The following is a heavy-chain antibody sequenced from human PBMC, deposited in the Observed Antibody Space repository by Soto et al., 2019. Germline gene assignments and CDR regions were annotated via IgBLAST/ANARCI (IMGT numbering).Heavy chain of an antibody. V-gene: IGHV1-3*01. CDR1: GYTFTSYA. J-gene: IGHJ4*02. D-gene: IGHD1-7*01. CDR2: INAGNGNT. CDR3: ARDEVNWNSRDY. Sequence: QVQLVQSGAEVKKPGASVKVSCKASGYTFTSYAMHWVRQAPGQRLEWMGWINAGNGNTKYSQKFQGRVTITRDTSASAASMELSSLRSEDTAVYYCARDEVNWNSRDYWGQGTMVTVSS.